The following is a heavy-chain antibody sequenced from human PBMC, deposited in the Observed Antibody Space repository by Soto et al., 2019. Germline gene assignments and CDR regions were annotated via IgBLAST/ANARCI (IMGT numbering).Heavy chain of an antibody. V-gene: IGHV5-10-1*01. CDR2: IDPIDSYT. CDR3: ARMEAVTMVRGVISNYYYGMDV. D-gene: IGHD3-10*01. CDR1: GYSFTSYW. J-gene: IGHJ6*02. Sequence: GESLKISCKGSGYSFTSYWISWVRQMPGKGMEWKGRIDPIDSYTNYSPSFQGHVTISADKSISTAYLQWSSLKASDTAMYYCARMEAVTMVRGVISNYYYGMDVWGQGTTVTVSS.